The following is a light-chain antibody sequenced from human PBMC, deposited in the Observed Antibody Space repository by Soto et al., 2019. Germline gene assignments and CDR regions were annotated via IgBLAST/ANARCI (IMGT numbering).Light chain of an antibody. J-gene: IGKJ3*01. CDR2: DAS. Sequence: EIVLTQSPATLSLSPGERATLSCRASQGVSSYLAWYQQKPGQAPRLLIYDASNRATGIPARFSGSGPGTDFTRTISSLEPEDFAVYYCQQRSNWSSFGPGTKVDIK. CDR1: QGVSSY. CDR3: QQRSNWSS. V-gene: IGKV3D-11*01.